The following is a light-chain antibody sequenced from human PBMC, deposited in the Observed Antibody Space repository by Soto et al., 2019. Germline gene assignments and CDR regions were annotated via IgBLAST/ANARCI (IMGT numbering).Light chain of an antibody. Sequence: QSVLTQPASVSGSPGQSITISCTGTSSDVGGYNYVSWYQQHPGKAPKLMIYEVSKRPSGVSNRFSGSKSGNTASLTISGLQAEDEADYYCSSYTSSSTRVFGGGPKLTVL. CDR1: SSDVGGYNY. J-gene: IGLJ2*01. CDR3: SSYTSSSTRV. CDR2: EVS. V-gene: IGLV2-14*01.